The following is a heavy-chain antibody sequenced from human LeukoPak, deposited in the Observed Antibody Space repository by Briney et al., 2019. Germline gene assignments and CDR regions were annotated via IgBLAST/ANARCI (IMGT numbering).Heavy chain of an antibody. CDR1: GYTFTGYY. V-gene: IGHV1-2*02. CDR2: INPNSGGT. Sequence: ASVKVSCKASGYTFTGYYMHWVRQAPGQGLEWMGWINPNSGGTNCAQKFQGRVTMTRDTSISTAYMELSRLRSDDTAVYYCGRDKGYDILTGYYHTGAFDIWGQGTMVTVSS. CDR3: GRDKGYDILTGYYHTGAFDI. J-gene: IGHJ3*02. D-gene: IGHD3-9*01.